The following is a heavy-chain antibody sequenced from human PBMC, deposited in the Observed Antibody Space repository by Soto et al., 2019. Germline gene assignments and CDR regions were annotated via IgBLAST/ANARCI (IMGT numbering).Heavy chain of an antibody. J-gene: IGHJ3*02. CDR3: ARDNGGDWGVGAFDI. CDR2: MSSSSGTI. CDR1: GFTLRSYS. V-gene: IGHV3-48*01. D-gene: IGHD2-21*02. Sequence: GGSLRLSCAASGFTLRSYSMNWVRQAPGKGLVWVSYMSSSSGTIYYADSVKGRFTISRDNAKNSLYLEMNSLRAEDTAVYFCARDNGGDWGVGAFDIWGQGTMVTVS.